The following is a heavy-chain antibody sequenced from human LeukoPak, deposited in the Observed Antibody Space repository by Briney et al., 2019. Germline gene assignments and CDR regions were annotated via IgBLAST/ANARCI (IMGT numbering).Heavy chain of an antibody. CDR3: TTCRPTCYTGAFDI. D-gene: IGHD2-8*01. CDR2: ISGNSVYI. CDR1: GFTLSTYS. J-gene: IGHJ3*02. Sequence: GGSLTLSCVASGFTLSTYSMSWVRQAPGKGQEWLSSISGNSVYIDHAPSVKGRFTVSRDNAKNSLFLQLNSLGAEDTAIYFCTTCRPTCYTGAFDIWGQGIMVTVSS. V-gene: IGHV3-21*01.